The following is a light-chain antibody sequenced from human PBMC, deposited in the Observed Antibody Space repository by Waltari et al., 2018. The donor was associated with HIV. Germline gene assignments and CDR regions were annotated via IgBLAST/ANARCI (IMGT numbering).Light chain of an antibody. CDR1: QSISSW. CDR3: QQYSSYLST. J-gene: IGKJ2*01. Sequence: IQMTQSPSTPSASVGDRVTITCRASQSISSWLAWYQQKPVKAPKLLIYKASSLESGVPSRYNGNGSWTEFTLTISSLQADDCATYYCQQYSSYLSTFGQGTELEI. CDR2: KAS. V-gene: IGKV1-5*03.